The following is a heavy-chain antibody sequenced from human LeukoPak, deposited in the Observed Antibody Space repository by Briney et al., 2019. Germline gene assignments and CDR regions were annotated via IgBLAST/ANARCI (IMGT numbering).Heavy chain of an antibody. J-gene: IGHJ4*02. CDR2: IGSSSSSI. CDR3: ARGRLGYCSGGSCYPGY. Sequence: GGSLRLSCAASGFTFSSYSMNWVRQAPGKGLEWVSSIGSSSSSIYYADSVKGRFTISRDNAKNSLYLQMNSPRAEDTAVYYCARGRLGYCSGGSCYPGYWGQGTLVTVSS. V-gene: IGHV3-21*01. D-gene: IGHD2-15*01. CDR1: GFTFSSYS.